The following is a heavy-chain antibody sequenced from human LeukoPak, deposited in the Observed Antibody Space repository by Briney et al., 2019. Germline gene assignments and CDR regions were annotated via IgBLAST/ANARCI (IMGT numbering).Heavy chain of an antibody. CDR1: GFTFSSYG. V-gene: IGHV3-30*02. CDR2: IRYDGSNK. Sequence: PGGSLRLSCAAFGFTFSSYGMHWVRQAPGKGLEWVAFIRYDGSNKYYADSVKGRFTISRDNSKNTLYLQMNSLRAEDTAVYYCAKDRLNYYGMDVWGQGTTVTVSS. CDR3: AKDRLNYYGMDV. J-gene: IGHJ6*02.